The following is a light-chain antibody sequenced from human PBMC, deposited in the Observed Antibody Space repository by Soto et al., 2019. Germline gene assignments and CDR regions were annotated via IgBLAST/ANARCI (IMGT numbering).Light chain of an antibody. V-gene: IGLV6-57*04. J-gene: IGLJ2*01. Sequence: NFMLTQPHSVSESPGKTVTISCTRSSGSIASNYVQWYQQRPGSAPTTVIYEDNQRPSAVPDRFSGSTDGSSNSASLTISGLHTEDEADYYCQSYDSSTVVFGGGTKLTVL. CDR1: SGSIASNY. CDR2: EDN. CDR3: QSYDSSTVV.